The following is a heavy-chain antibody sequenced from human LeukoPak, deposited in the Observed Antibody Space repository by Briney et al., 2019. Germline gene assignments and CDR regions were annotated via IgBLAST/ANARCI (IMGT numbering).Heavy chain of an antibody. CDR1: GGTFSSNG. CDR2: INPNSGGT. CDR3: ARDQMVRGVIITWRRRTDYYYGMDV. D-gene: IGHD3-10*01. V-gene: IGHV1-2*02. Sequence: GASVKVSCKASGGTFSSNGISWVRQAPGQGLEWMGWINPNSGGTNYAQKFQGRVTMTRDTSISTAYMELSRLRSDDTAVYYCARDQMVRGVIITWRRRTDYYYGMDVWGQGTTVTVSS. J-gene: IGHJ6*02.